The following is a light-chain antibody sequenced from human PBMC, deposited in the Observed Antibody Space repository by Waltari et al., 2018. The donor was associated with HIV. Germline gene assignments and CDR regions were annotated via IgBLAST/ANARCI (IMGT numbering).Light chain of an antibody. Sequence: SSELTQDPAVSVALGQTVRITCHGDSLRSYYASWYQQKPGQAPVLVIYGKNNRPAWIPDRFSGSSSGNTASLTITGAQAEDEADYYCNSRDSSGNHLVFGGGTKLTVL. V-gene: IGLV3-19*01. J-gene: IGLJ3*02. CDR3: NSRDSSGNHLV. CDR2: GKN. CDR1: SLRSYY.